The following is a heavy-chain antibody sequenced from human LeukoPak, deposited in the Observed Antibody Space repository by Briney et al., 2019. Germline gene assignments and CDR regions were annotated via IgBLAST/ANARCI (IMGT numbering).Heavy chain of an antibody. CDR3: ARVFSHDYVWGSYWRGLMHDAFDI. V-gene: IGHV4-38-2*02. D-gene: IGHD3-16*01. CDR2: IYHSGST. J-gene: IGHJ3*02. CDR1: GYSISSGYY. Sequence: SSETLSLTCTVSGYSISSGYYWGWIRQPPGKGLEWIGSIYHSGSTYYNPSLKSRVTISVDTSKNQFSLKLSSVTAADTAVYYCARVFSHDYVWGSYWRGLMHDAFDIWGQGIMVTVSS.